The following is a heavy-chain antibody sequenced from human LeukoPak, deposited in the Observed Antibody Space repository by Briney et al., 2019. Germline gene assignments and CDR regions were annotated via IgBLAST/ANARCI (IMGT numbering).Heavy chain of an antibody. CDR3: TTDPYVGVHFDY. Sequence: PGRSLRLSCAASGFTFSSYAMHWVRQAPGKGLEWVAVISYDGSNKYYADSVKGRFTISRDNSKNTLYLQMNSLKTEDTAVYYCTTDPYVGVHFDYWGQGTLVTVSS. V-gene: IGHV3-30*04. CDR2: ISYDGSNK. J-gene: IGHJ4*02. D-gene: IGHD1-26*01. CDR1: GFTFSSYA.